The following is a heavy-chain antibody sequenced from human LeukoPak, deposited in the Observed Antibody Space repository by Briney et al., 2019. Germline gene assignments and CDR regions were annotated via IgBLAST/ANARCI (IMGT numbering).Heavy chain of an antibody. Sequence: PGRSLRLSCAASGFTSSSYGMHWVRQVPGKGLEWVAVISYDGSNKYYADSVKGRFTISRDNSGNALNLQMNSLRAEDTAVHYCAKGGSSWYPDYWGQGTLVTVSS. CDR1: GFTSSSYG. CDR2: ISYDGSNK. V-gene: IGHV3-30*18. J-gene: IGHJ4*02. CDR3: AKGGSSWYPDY. D-gene: IGHD6-13*01.